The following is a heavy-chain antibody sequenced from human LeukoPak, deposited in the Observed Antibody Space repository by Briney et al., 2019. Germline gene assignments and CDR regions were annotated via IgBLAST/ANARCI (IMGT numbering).Heavy chain of an antibody. CDR1: GGSISSSSYY. Sequence: PSETLSLTCTVSGGSISSSSYYWGWIRQPPGKGLEWIGSIYYSGSTYYNPPLKSRVTISVDTSKNQFSLKLSSVTAADTAVYYCARGGYYGSGNDFRFDPWGRGTLVTVSS. CDR2: IYYSGST. J-gene: IGHJ5*02. D-gene: IGHD3-10*01. V-gene: IGHV4-39*07. CDR3: ARGGYYGSGNDFRFDP.